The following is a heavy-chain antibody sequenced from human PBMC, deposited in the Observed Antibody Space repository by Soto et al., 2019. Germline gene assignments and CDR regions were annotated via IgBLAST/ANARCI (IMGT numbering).Heavy chain of an antibody. Sequence: PGGSLRHSCVVSGFTFSSYCMNWVRQAPGKGLEWVANIKEDGSEKYYVDSVKGRFTISRDNAKNSLYLQMNSLRAEDTAVYYCARGDFAESYYYYYYMDVWGKGTTVTVSS. V-gene: IGHV3-7*01. J-gene: IGHJ6*03. CDR1: GFTFSSYC. CDR2: IKEDGSEK. CDR3: ARGDFAESYYYYYYMDV.